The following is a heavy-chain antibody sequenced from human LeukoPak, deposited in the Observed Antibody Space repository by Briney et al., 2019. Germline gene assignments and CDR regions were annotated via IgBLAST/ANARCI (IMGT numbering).Heavy chain of an antibody. D-gene: IGHD3-9*01. V-gene: IGHV1-18*01. CDR1: RYTFTIYG. Sequence: ASVKVSCKDSRYTFTIYGIRWVRQAPGQGGEGMGWISPYNGYTNYAQKLQGRVTITTETATRTDYMEVRTLRSDDTAVYYCAIGYDILTCHFDYWGQGTLVTVSS. CDR3: AIGYDILTCHFDY. CDR2: ISPYNGYT. J-gene: IGHJ4*02.